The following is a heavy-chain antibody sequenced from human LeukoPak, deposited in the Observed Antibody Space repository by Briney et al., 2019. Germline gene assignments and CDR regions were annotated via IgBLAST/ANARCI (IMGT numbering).Heavy chain of an antibody. CDR2: ISSSSSTI. J-gene: IGHJ3*02. Sequence: PGGSLRLSCAASGFTFSSYSMNWVRQAPGKGLEWVSYISSSSSTIYYADPVKGRFTISRDNAKNSLYLQMNSLRAEDTAVYYCAREGDAFDIWGQGTMVTVSS. V-gene: IGHV3-48*01. CDR1: GFTFSSYS. CDR3: AREGDAFDI.